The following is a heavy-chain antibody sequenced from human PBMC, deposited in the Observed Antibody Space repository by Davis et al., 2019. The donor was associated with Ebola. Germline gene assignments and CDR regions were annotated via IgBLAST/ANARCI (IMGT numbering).Heavy chain of an antibody. CDR3: ARDTAQGQWLPFDY. D-gene: IGHD6-19*01. Sequence: GGSLRLSCAASGFTVSTNYMSWVRQAPGKGLEWVANIKQDGSEKYYVDSVKGRFTISRDNAKNSLYLQMNSLRAEDTAVYYCARDTAQGQWLPFDYWGQGTLVTVSS. J-gene: IGHJ4*02. V-gene: IGHV3-7*01. CDR1: GFTVSTNY. CDR2: IKQDGSEK.